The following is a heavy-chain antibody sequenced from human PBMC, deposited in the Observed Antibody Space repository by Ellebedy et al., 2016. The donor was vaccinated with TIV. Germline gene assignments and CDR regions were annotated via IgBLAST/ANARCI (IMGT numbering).Heavy chain of an antibody. D-gene: IGHD3-10*01. Sequence: GESLKISXAASGFIFSSYAMHWVRQAPGKGLEWVAVISNDGIHKFYADSVKGRFTISRDKSRKTLYLQMNSLRDEDTAVYYCARDSYVKDLGAPGTGDLDYWGQGILVTVSS. CDR1: GFIFSSYA. CDR2: ISNDGIHK. V-gene: IGHV3-30*03. J-gene: IGHJ4*02. CDR3: ARDSYVKDLGAPGTGDLDY.